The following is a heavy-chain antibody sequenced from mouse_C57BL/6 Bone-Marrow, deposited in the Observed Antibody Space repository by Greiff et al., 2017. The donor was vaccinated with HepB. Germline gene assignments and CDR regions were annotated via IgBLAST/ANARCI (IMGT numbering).Heavy chain of an antibody. Sequence: EVQLQQSGAELVRPGASVKLSCTASGFNIKDDYMHWVKQRPEQGLEWIGRIEPEDGDTEYAPKFQGQATMTADTSSNTAYLQLSSLTSEDTAVYYCTTWILRYPYYFDYWGQGTTLTVSS. D-gene: IGHD1-1*01. J-gene: IGHJ2*01. CDR1: GFNIKDDY. V-gene: IGHV14-1*01. CDR2: IEPEDGDT. CDR3: TTWILRYPYYFDY.